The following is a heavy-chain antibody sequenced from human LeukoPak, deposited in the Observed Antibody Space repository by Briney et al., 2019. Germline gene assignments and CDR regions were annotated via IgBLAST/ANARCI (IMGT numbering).Heavy chain of an antibody. J-gene: IGHJ4*02. CDR1: GFTFSSYA. CDR2: ISYDGSNK. Sequence: GGSLRLSCAASGFTFSSYAMPWVRQAPGKGLEWVAVISYDGSNKYYADSVKGRFTISRDNSKNTLYLQMNSLRAEDTAVYYCARPLAALRYFDWLVDYWGRGTLVTVSS. D-gene: IGHD3-9*01. V-gene: IGHV3-30-3*01. CDR3: ARPLAALRYFDWLVDY.